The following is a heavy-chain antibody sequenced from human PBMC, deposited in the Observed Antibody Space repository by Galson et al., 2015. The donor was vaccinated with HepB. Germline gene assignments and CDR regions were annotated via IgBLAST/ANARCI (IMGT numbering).Heavy chain of an antibody. CDR2: IYHGGST. CDR1: GGSINSNNW. CDR3: ARFREGGGWLDY. D-gene: IGHD6-19*01. Sequence: ETLSLTCAVSGGSINSNNWWSWVRQSPGKGLECIGEIYHGGSTSYNPSLRSRVTISVDKSKNQFSLKLSSVTAADTAVYYCARFREGGGWLDYWGQGILVTVSS. V-gene: IGHV4-4*02. J-gene: IGHJ4*02.